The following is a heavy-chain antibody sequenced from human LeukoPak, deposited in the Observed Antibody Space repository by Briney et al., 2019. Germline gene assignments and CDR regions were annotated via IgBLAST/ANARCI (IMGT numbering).Heavy chain of an antibody. CDR2: IYYSGST. CDR1: GGSISSGGYY. CDR3: AKYFNWNAKFDY. Sequence: SETLSLTCTVSGGSISSGGYYWSWIRQHPGEGLEWIGYIYYSGSTYYNPSLKSRVTISVDTSKNQFSLKLSSVTAADTAVYYCAKYFNWNAKFDYWGQGTLVTVSS. J-gene: IGHJ4*02. D-gene: IGHD1-20*01. V-gene: IGHV4-31*03.